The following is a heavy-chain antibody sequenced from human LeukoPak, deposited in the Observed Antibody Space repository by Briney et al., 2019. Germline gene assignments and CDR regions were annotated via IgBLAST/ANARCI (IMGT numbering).Heavy chain of an antibody. J-gene: IGHJ3*02. Sequence: PSETLSLTCAVSGYSISSGYYWGWIRQPPGKGLGGIGSFYHSGRPYYNPSLKSRATLSEDTSKNQFSLKLRSVTAADTAVYYCAIGIVVVPAAMVSDAFDIWGQGTMVTVSS. CDR3: AIGIVVVPAAMVSDAFDI. CDR1: GYSISSGYY. V-gene: IGHV4-38-2*01. CDR2: FYHSGRP. D-gene: IGHD2-2*01.